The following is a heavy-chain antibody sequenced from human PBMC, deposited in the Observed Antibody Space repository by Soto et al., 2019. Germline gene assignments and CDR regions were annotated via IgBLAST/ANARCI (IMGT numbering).Heavy chain of an antibody. Sequence: GGSLRLSCGASGFTFSSYSMNWVRQTPGKGLEWVSSISSSSSYIYYADSVKGRFTISRDNAKNSLYLQMNSLRAEDTAVYYCARGAGSWAVYYFDYWGQGTLVTAPQ. CDR1: GFTFSSYS. V-gene: IGHV3-21*01. CDR3: ARGAGSWAVYYFDY. D-gene: IGHD1-26*01. J-gene: IGHJ4*02. CDR2: ISSSSSYI.